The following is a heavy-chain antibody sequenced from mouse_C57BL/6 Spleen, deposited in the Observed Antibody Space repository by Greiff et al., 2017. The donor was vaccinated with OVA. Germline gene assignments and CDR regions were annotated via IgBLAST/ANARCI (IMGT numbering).Heavy chain of an antibody. J-gene: IGHJ2*01. CDR2: ISDGGSYT. V-gene: IGHV5-4*01. CDR1: GFTFSGYA. Sequence: EVMLVESGGGLVKPGGSLKLSCAASGFTFSGYAMSWVRQTPEKRLEWVATISDGGSYTYYPDNVKGRFTISRDNAKNNLYLQMSHLKSEDTAMYYCARDRGTTVVGFDYWGQGTTLTVSS. CDR3: ARDRGTTVVGFDY. D-gene: IGHD1-1*01.